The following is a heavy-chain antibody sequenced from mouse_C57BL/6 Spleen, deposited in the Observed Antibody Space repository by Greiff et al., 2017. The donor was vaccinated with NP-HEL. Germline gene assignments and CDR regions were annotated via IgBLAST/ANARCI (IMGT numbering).Heavy chain of an antibody. CDR1: GYTFTGYW. Sequence: QVQLQQSGAELMKPGASVKLSCKATGYTFTGYWIEWVKQRPGHGLEWIGEILPGSGCTNYNEKFKGKATFTADTSSNTAYMQLSSLTTEDSAIYYCARSTNWAPFAYWGQGTLVTVSA. V-gene: IGHV1-9*01. CDR2: ILPGSGCT. D-gene: IGHD4-1*01. CDR3: ARSTNWAPFAY. J-gene: IGHJ3*01.